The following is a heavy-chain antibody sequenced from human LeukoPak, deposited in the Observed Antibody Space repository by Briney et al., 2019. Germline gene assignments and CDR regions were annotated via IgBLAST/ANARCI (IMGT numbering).Heavy chain of an antibody. J-gene: IGHJ3*02. V-gene: IGHV1-46*01. D-gene: IGHD1-7*01. CDR1: GYTFTSYY. CDR3: ATLTGTIPLINDAFDI. Sequence: GASVKVSCKASGYTFTSYYMHWVRQAPGQGLEWMGIINPSGGSTSYAQKFQGRVTMTRDMSTSTVYMEPSSLRSEDTAVYYCATLTGTIPLINDAFDIWGQGTMVTVSS. CDR2: INPSGGST.